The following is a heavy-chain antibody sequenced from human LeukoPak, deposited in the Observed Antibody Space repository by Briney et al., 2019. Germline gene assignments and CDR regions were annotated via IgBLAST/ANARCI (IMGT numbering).Heavy chain of an antibody. J-gene: IGHJ5*02. CDR2: IYPGDSDT. CDR3: ARLLVVAAPTPGVARSWFDP. V-gene: IGHV5-51*01. Sequence: SGESLKISCKGSGYSFTNYWIGWVRQMPGKGLEWMGIIYPGDSDTRYSLSFQGQVTISADKSISTAYLQWSSLKASDTAMYYCARLLVVAAPTPGVARSWFDPWGQGTLVTVSS. CDR1: GYSFTNYW. D-gene: IGHD2-15*01.